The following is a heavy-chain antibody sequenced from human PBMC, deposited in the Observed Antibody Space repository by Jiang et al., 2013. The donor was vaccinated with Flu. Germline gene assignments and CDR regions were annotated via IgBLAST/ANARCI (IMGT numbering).Heavy chain of an antibody. V-gene: IGHV3-30*02. CDR2: ILYDGSYK. J-gene: IGHJ1*01. Sequence: TFGMHWVRQAPGKGLEWVALILYDGSYKYYADSVKGRFTISRDNSKNTLYLQMSSLRAEDRAVYYCATDTQHRVLQQWGQGTLVIVTS. CDR3: ATDTQHRVLQQ. D-gene: IGHD6-13*01. CDR1: TFG.